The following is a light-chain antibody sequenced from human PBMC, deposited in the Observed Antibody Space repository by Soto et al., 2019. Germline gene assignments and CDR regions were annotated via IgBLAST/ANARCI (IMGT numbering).Light chain of an antibody. CDR3: SSYTSSSTLV. V-gene: IGLV2-14*01. CDR2: EVS. CDR1: SSDVGGYHY. J-gene: IGLJ1*01. Sequence: QLVLTQPASVSGSPGQSITISCTGTSSDVGGYHYVSWYQQYPGKAPKLMIYEVSNRPSGVSIRFSASKSANTASLTISGLQAEDEADYYCSSYTSSSTLVFGTGTKVTVL.